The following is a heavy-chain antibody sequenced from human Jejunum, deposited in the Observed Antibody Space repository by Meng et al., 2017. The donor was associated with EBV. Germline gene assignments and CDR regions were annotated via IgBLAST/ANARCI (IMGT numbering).Heavy chain of an antibody. CDR1: RGSFSGYY. CDR3: ARVAFSYTTRSLDS. J-gene: IGHJ4*02. Sequence: QVQTQQWGAGLVKPSETMSLPCAVYRGSFSGYYWSWIRQHPGKGLEWIGEINHSGSTNYNPSLRSRVTISVETSKNQFSLRLNSVTAADTAVYYCARVAFSYTTRSLDSWGQGTLVTVSS. V-gene: IGHV4-34*02. D-gene: IGHD3-16*02. CDR2: INHSGST.